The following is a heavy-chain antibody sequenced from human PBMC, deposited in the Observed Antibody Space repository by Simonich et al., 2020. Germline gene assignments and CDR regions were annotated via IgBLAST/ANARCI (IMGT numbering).Heavy chain of an antibody. D-gene: IGHD6-19*01. J-gene: IGHJ3*02. V-gene: IGHV3-7*01. Sequence: VQLVESGGGLVHPGGSLRLPCAASGFTFSSHWMGLGRQAPGKGLEWVANIKQDGSEKYYVDSVKGRFTISRDNAKNTLYLQMNSLRAEDTAVYYCARGLGAGWRDAFDIWGQGTMVTVSS. CDR1: GFTFSSHW. CDR3: ARGLGAGWRDAFDI. CDR2: IKQDGSEK.